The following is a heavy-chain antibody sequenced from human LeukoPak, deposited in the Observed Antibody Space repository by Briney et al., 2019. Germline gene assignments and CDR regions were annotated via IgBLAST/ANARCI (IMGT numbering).Heavy chain of an antibody. CDR1: GGTFSSYA. D-gene: IGHD5-18*01. V-gene: IGHV1-69*06. CDR3: ARARYSYGDFFDY. CDR2: IIPIFGTA. Sequence: ASVKVSCKASGGTFSSYAISWVRQAPGQGLEWMGGIIPIFGTANYAQKFQGRVTITADKSTSTAYMELSSLRSEDTAVYYCARARYSYGDFFDYWGQGTLVTVSS. J-gene: IGHJ4*02.